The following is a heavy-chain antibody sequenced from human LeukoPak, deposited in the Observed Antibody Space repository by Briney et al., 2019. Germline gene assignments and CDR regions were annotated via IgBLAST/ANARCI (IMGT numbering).Heavy chain of an antibody. J-gene: IGHJ3*02. V-gene: IGHV1-18*01. Sequence: GASVKVSCTASGYTFTTYGLSWVRQAPGHGLEWMGWISTYNGNTHYAQKLQGRVTMTTDTSTSTAYMELRSLRSDDTAVYYCAREGVRSGYAAAFDIWGQGTMVTVSS. CDR3: AREGVRSGYAAAFDI. CDR1: GYTFTTYG. CDR2: ISTYNGNT. D-gene: IGHD5-12*01.